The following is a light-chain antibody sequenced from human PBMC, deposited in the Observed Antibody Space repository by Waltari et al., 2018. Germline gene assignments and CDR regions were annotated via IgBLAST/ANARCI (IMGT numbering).Light chain of an antibody. CDR3: QQYDSTPYT. Sequence: EIVLTQSPDTLSLSPGDRAALSCRASQSLSSSDLAWYQQNPGQAPRLLIYGASSRATGIPDRFSGSGSETDFTLTISRLEPEDFAVYYCQQYDSTPYTFGQGTKLEIK. V-gene: IGKV3-20*01. J-gene: IGKJ2*01. CDR2: GAS. CDR1: QSLSSSD.